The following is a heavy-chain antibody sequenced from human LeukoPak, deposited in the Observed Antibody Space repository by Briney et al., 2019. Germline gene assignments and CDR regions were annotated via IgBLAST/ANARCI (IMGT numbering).Heavy chain of an antibody. CDR3: AARLVWFGQDSFDI. CDR1: GYTFTSYD. Sequence: ASVKVSCKASGYTFTSYDINWVRQATGQGLEWMGWMNPNSGNTGYAQKFQGRVTMTRNTSISTAYMELSSLRSEDTAVYYCAARLVWFGQDSFDIWGQGTMVTVSS. CDR2: MNPNSGNT. V-gene: IGHV1-8*01. J-gene: IGHJ3*02. D-gene: IGHD3-10*01.